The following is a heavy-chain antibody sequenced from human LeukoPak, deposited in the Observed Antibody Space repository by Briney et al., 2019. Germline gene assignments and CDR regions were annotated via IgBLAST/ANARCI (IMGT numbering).Heavy chain of an antibody. Sequence: GGSLRLSCAASGFTFSSYNMNWVRQAPGKGLEWVSSISSSSSYIYYADPVKGRFTFSRENAKNSLYLQMNSLSAEDTGVYCCARENFTGYSYGSVGPDYSSTHYYMDVWGKGTTVTVSS. J-gene: IGHJ6*03. V-gene: IGHV3-21*01. CDR1: GFTFSSYN. CDR3: ARENFTGYSYGSVGPDYSSTHYYMDV. CDR2: ISSSSSYI. D-gene: IGHD5-18*01.